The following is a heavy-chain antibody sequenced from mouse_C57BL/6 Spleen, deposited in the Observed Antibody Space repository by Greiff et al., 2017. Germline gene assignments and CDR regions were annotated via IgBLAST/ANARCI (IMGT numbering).Heavy chain of an antibody. CDR2: INPSNGGT. CDR1: GYTFTSYW. D-gene: IGHD1-1*01. J-gene: IGHJ4*01. Sequence: VQLQQPGTELVKPGASVKLSCKASGYTFTSYWMHWVKQRPGQGLEWIGNINPSNGGTKYNEKFKSKATLTVDKSSSTAYMQLSSLTSEGSAVYECAELGCYYGSSYVGAMDYWGQGTSVTVSS. V-gene: IGHV1-53*01. CDR3: AELGCYYGSSYVGAMDY.